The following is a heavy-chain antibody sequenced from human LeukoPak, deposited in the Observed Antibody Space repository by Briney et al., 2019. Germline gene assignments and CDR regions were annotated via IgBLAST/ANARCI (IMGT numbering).Heavy chain of an antibody. Sequence: SETLSLTCTVSGGSISSYYWSWIRQPPGKGLEWIGYIYYSGNTNYNPSLKSRVTISVDTSKNQFSLKLGSVTAADTAVYYCARVSGSGMDVWGHGTTVTVSS. CDR1: GGSISSYY. CDR3: ARVSGSGMDV. CDR2: IYYSGNT. J-gene: IGHJ6*02. V-gene: IGHV4-59*01. D-gene: IGHD3-10*01.